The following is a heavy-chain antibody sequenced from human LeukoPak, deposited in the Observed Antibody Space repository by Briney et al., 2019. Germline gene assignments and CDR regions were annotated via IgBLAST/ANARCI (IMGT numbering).Heavy chain of an antibody. D-gene: IGHD1-20*01. CDR3: ARVSGKGVYYYYYMDV. Sequence: ASVKVSCKTSGYTFTAYYIHWVRQAPGQGLEWMGWINPNSGGTNYAQKFQGRVTMTRDTSISTAYMELSRLRSDDTAVYYCARVSGKGVYYYYYMDVWGKGTTVTISS. CDR2: INPNSGGT. J-gene: IGHJ6*03. V-gene: IGHV1-2*02. CDR1: GYTFTAYY.